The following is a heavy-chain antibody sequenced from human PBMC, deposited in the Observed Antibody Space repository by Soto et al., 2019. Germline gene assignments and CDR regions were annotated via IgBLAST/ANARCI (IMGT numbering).Heavy chain of an antibody. Sequence: SETLSLTCTVSGDSVTSVSDYWSWIRQPPGKGLEWIGYIYYSGSADYNPSLGSRVTISIDTSKNQFSLKLTSVTAADTAVYYCARGVGFGYYYYNMDLWGQGTTVTVSS. J-gene: IGHJ6*02. V-gene: IGHV4-61*01. CDR2: IYYSGSA. D-gene: IGHD3-10*01. CDR3: ARGVGFGYYYYNMDL. CDR1: GDSVTSVSDY.